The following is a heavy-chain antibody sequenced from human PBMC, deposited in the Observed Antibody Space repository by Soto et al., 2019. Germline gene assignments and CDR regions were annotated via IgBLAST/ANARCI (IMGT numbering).Heavy chain of an antibody. CDR3: ATGPYSSGRMDY. V-gene: IGHV1-69*02. J-gene: IGHJ4*02. CDR1: GGTFSSYT. Sequence: ASVKVSCKASGGTFSSYTISWVRQAPGQGLEWMGRIIPILGIANYAQKFQGRVTMTEDTSTDTAYMELSGLRSEDTAVYYCATGPYSSGRMDYWGQGTLVTVSS. D-gene: IGHD6-19*01. CDR2: IIPILGIA.